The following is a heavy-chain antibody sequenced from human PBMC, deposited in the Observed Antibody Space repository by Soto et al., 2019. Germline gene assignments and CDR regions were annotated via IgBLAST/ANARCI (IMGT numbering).Heavy chain of an antibody. Sequence: GGSLRLSCAASGFTFSSYEMNWVRQAPGKGLEWVSYISSSGSTIYYADSVKGRFTISRDNAKNSLYLQMNSLRAEDTAVYYCARGCEGKEGAWYFNIACRSYYGMDVWGQGTTVTVSS. CDR3: ARGCEGKEGAWYFNIACRSYYGMDV. V-gene: IGHV3-48*03. CDR1: GFTFSSYE. J-gene: IGHJ6*02. D-gene: IGHD6-13*01. CDR2: ISSSGSTI.